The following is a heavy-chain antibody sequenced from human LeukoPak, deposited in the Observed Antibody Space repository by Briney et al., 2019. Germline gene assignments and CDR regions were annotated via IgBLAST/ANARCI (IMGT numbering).Heavy chain of an antibody. CDR2: INHGGGT. V-gene: IGHV4-34*01. CDR1: GFTFSTCA. Sequence: PGGSLRLSCAASGFTFSTCAMSWIRQPPVKGLEWIGEINHGGGTNYNPSLKSRVTISVDTSKKQFSLKLSSVTAADTAVYYCARGVDYYGVWGQGTLVTVSS. CDR3: ARGVDYYGV. J-gene: IGHJ4*02. D-gene: IGHD3-10*01.